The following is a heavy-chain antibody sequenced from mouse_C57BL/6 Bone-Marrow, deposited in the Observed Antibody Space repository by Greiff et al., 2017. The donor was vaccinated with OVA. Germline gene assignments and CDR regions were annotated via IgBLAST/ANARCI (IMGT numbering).Heavy chain of an antibody. CDR3: TTSHFDY. CDR2: IDPENGDT. J-gene: IGHJ2*01. CDR1: GFNIKDDY. Sequence: LVESGAELVRPGASVKLSCTASGFNIKDDYMHWVKQRPEQGLEWIGWIDPENGDTEYASKFQGKATITADTSSNTAYLQLSSLTSEDTAVYYCTTSHFDYWGQGTTLTVSS. V-gene: IGHV14-4*01.